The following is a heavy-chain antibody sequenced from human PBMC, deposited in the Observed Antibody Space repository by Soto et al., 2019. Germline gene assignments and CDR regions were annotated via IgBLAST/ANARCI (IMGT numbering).Heavy chain of an antibody. CDR1: GDSVASNTAT. CDR3: ARDPPGDDTNFEY. Sequence: PSQTLSLTCVISGDSVASNTATWNWIRQSPSRGLEWLGRTYYRSQWLNTYAESVKSRITVNPDTSKNQFSLHLSSVTAEDTAVYFCARDPPGDDTNFEYWGQGTLVTVSS. V-gene: IGHV6-1*01. D-gene: IGHD2-21*02. CDR2: TYYRSQWLN. J-gene: IGHJ4*01.